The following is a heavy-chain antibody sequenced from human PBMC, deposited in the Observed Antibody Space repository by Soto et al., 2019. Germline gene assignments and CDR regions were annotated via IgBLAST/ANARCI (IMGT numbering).Heavy chain of an antibody. Sequence: QVQLQESGPGLVKPSQTLSLTCTVSGGSISSGDYYWSWIRQPPGKGLAWIGYIYYSGSTYYNPSLKSRVTISVDTSKNQFSLKLSSVTVADTAVYYCARVRPVGLAAAGTLSWFDPWGQGTLVTVSS. CDR2: IYYSGST. V-gene: IGHV4-30-4*01. J-gene: IGHJ5*02. D-gene: IGHD6-13*01. CDR1: GGSISSGDYY. CDR3: ARVRPVGLAAAGTLSWFDP.